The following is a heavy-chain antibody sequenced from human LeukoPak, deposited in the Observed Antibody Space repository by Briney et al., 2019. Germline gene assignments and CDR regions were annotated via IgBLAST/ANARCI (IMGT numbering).Heavy chain of an antibody. CDR1: GFTFSSYS. J-gene: IGHJ4*02. D-gene: IGHD6-13*01. CDR2: ISSSSSYI. V-gene: IGHV3-21*01. Sequence: GGSRRLSCAASGFTFSSYSMNRVRQAPGKGLEWVSSISSSSSYIYYADSVKGRFTISRDNAKNSLYLQMNSLRAEDTAVYYCARDSSSWVDYWGQGTLVTVSS. CDR3: ARDSSSWVDY.